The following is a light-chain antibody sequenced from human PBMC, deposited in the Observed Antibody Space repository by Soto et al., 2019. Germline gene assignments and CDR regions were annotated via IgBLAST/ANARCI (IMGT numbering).Light chain of an antibody. CDR3: QQANSFPLT. J-gene: IGKJ4*01. CDR1: QSLNSN. V-gene: IGKV3-15*01. Sequence: EIVLPQSPATLSVSPRETAALSCSASQSLNSNLAWYHQKAGEAPRLLIYGASTRATGIPARFSGSGSWTDFTLTISSLQPEDFATYYCQQANSFPLTFGGGTKVDIK. CDR2: GAS.